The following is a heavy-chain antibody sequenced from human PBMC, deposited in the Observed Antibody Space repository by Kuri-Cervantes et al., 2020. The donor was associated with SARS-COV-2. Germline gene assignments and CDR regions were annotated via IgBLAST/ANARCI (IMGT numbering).Heavy chain of an antibody. Sequence: GGSLRLSCTASVFTLSSFAMHWVRRAPGKGLEWVAVIWYDGSNKYHADSVKGRFTISRDNSKNTLYLQMNSLRAEDTAVYYCARSLYGGTSWYYGMDVWGQGTTVTVSS. J-gene: IGHJ6*02. CDR2: IWYDGSNK. CDR1: VFTLSSFA. CDR3: ARSLYGGTSWYYGMDV. D-gene: IGHD4-23*01. V-gene: IGHV3-33*08.